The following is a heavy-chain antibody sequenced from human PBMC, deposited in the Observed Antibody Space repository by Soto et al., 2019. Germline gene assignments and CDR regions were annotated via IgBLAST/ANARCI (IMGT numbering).Heavy chain of an antibody. J-gene: IGHJ4*02. CDR3: AKDRWFSRGQPSSFDS. V-gene: IGHV3-23*01. CDR1: GFTFNTYW. D-gene: IGHD2-15*01. Sequence: GGSLRLSCAASGFTFNTYWMFWVRQAPGKGLEWVSNISEGGSRTYYVDSVEGRFTISRDNPKNTLYLQMNSLRAEDTAVYFCAKDRWFSRGQPSSFDSWGQGTLVTVSS. CDR2: ISEGGSRT.